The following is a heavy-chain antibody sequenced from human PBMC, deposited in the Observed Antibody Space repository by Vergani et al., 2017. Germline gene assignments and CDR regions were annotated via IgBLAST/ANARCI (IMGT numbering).Heavy chain of an antibody. Sequence: EVQLVESGGGLVKPGGSLRLSCAASGFTFSSYSMNWVRQAPGKGLEWVSSISSSSSYIYYADSVKGRFTISRDNAKNSLYLQMNSLRAEDTAVYYCARSIAAAGSAFDLWGRGTLVTVSS. CDR1: GFTFSSYS. CDR2: ISSSSSYI. D-gene: IGHD6-13*01. CDR3: ARSIAAAGSAFDL. J-gene: IGHJ2*01. V-gene: IGHV3-21*01.